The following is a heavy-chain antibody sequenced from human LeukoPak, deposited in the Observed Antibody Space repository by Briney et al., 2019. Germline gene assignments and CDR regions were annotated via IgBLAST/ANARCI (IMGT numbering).Heavy chain of an antibody. D-gene: IGHD3-3*01. CDR1: GGSVINTNW. J-gene: IGHJ4*02. CDR2: VHLDGRT. V-gene: IGHV4-4*02. CDR3: AREGGFYRPLDY. Sequence: SGTLSLTRGVSGGSVINTNWWTWVRQPPGKGLEWIGEVHLDGRTNYNPSLESRLSMSVDVPENQVSLKLTSVTAADTAVYYCAREGGFYRPLDYSGQGTLVTVSS.